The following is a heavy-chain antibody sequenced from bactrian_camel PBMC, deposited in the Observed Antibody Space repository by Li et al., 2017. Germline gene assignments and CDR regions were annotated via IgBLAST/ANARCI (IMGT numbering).Heavy chain of an antibody. V-gene: IGHV3S53*01. D-gene: IGHD3*01. Sequence: HVQLVESGGGSVQAGGSLRLSCVASGYYTRKYDMGWFRQAPGKEREGVAVIDSGGSANYADSVKGRFTISKDNGENTVYLQMNSLKPEDTAMYYCAAMTPETVLPDRVPAFGFLEGQGTQVTVS. CDR1: GYYTRKYD. CDR2: IDSGGSA. J-gene: IGHJ4*01.